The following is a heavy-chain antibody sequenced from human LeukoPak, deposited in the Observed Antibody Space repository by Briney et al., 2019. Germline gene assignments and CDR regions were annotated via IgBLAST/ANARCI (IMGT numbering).Heavy chain of an antibody. CDR1: GFTFSSYA. CDR3: AKTPRYYYDSSGYYSIFDY. J-gene: IGHJ4*02. Sequence: GGSLRLSCAASGFTFSSYAMSWVRQAPGKGLEWVSAISGSGGSTYYADSVKGRFTISRDNPKNTLYLQMNSLRAEDTAVYYCAKTPRYYYDSSGYYSIFDYWGQGTLVTVSS. D-gene: IGHD3-22*01. V-gene: IGHV3-23*01. CDR2: ISGSGGST.